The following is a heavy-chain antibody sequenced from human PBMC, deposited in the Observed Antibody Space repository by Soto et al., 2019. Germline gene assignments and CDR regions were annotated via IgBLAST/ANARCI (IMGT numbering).Heavy chain of an antibody. V-gene: IGHV4-39*01. CDR1: GGSISSSSYY. CDR3: VIGVNWFDP. J-gene: IGHJ5*02. Sequence: SETLSLTCTVSGGSISSSSYYWGWIRQPPGKGLEWIGSIYYSGSTYYNPSLKSRVTISVDTSKNQFSLKLSSVTAADTAVYYCVIGVNWFDPWGQGTLVTVSS. CDR2: IYYSGST.